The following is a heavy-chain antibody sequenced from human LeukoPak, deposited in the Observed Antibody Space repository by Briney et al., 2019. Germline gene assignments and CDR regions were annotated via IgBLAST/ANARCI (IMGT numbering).Heavy chain of an antibody. CDR1: GFTVSSNY. J-gene: IGHJ4*02. V-gene: IGHV3-7*01. CDR3: ARDQFTDFWSGYYFDY. D-gene: IGHD3-3*01. Sequence: GGSLRLSCAASGFTVSSNYMSWVRQAPGKGLEWVANIKQDGSEKYYVDSVKGRFTISRDNAKNSLYLQMNSLRAEDTAVYYCARDQFTDFWSGYYFDYWGQGTLVTVSS. CDR2: IKQDGSEK.